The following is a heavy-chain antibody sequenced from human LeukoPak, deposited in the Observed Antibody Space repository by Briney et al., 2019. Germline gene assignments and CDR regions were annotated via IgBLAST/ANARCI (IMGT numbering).Heavy chain of an antibody. Sequence: GESLRLSCAASGFTFSDYYMSWIRQAPGKGLEWVSYISSSGSTIYYADSVKGRFTISRDNAKNSLYLQINSLRAEDTAVYYCARRPVVHYYDSSGYHDYWGQGTLVTVSS. V-gene: IGHV3-11*04. CDR2: ISSSGSTI. CDR1: GFTFSDYY. CDR3: ARRPVVHYYDSSGYHDY. J-gene: IGHJ4*02. D-gene: IGHD3-22*01.